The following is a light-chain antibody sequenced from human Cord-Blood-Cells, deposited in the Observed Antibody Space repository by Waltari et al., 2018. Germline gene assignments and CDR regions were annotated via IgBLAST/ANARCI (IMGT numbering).Light chain of an antibody. CDR1: SSDVGSYNL. Sequence: QSALTHPVSVSGSPGQSITISCPGTSSDVGSYNLLSWYQQHPGKAPKHMIYEGSKRPSGVSNRFSGSKSGNTASLTISGLQAEDEADYYCCSYAGSSTWVFGGGTKLTVL. J-gene: IGLJ3*02. CDR2: EGS. CDR3: CSYAGSSTWV. V-gene: IGLV2-23*01.